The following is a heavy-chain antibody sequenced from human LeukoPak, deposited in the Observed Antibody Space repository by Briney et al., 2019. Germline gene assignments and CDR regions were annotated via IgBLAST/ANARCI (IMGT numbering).Heavy chain of an antibody. CDR1: GGSISSGGYC. CDR2: IYYSGST. J-gene: IGHJ5*02. Sequence: SKTLSLTCTVSGGSISSGGYCWSWIRQHPGKGLEWIGYIYYSGSTYYNPSLKSRVTISVDTSKKQFSLKLSSVTAADTAVYYCARTSGDYFSYFDPWGQGTLVTVSS. CDR3: ARTSGDYFSYFDP. D-gene: IGHD4-17*01. V-gene: IGHV4-31*03.